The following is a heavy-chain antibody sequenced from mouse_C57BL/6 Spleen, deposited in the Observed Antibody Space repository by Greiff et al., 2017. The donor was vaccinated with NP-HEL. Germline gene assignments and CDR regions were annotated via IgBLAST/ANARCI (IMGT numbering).Heavy chain of an antibody. CDR2: ISDGGSYT. J-gene: IGHJ4*01. D-gene: IGHD1-1*01. Sequence: EVQRVESGGGLVKPGGSLKLSCAASGFTFSSYAMSWVRQTPETRLEWVATISDGGSYTYYPDNLKGRFTISRDNAKNNLYLQMSHLKSEDTAMYYCARDGSSRPYAMDYWGQGTSVTVAS. V-gene: IGHV5-4*01. CDR3: ARDGSSRPYAMDY. CDR1: GFTFSSYA.